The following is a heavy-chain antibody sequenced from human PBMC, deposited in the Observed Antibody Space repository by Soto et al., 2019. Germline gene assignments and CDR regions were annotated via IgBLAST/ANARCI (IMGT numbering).Heavy chain of an antibody. CDR3: TTSNGALDY. CDR1: GFTFSPYS. Sequence: EVPLVESGGGLVQPGGSLRLSCVASGFTFSPYSMNWVRQAPGKGLEWLSYIISSSKTIYYSDSVRGRFTISRDNARNSLFLQMNSLRAEDTAVYYCTTSNGALDYWGRGTLVTVSS. CDR2: IISSSKTI. D-gene: IGHD2-2*01. J-gene: IGHJ4*02. V-gene: IGHV3-48*01.